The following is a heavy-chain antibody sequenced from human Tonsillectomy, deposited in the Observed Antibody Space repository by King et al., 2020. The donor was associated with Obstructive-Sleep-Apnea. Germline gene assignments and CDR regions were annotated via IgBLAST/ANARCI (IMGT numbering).Heavy chain of an antibody. Sequence: TLKESGPVLVKPTETLTLTCTVSGFSLSNARMGVSWIRQPPGKALEWLAHIFSNDEKSYSTSLKSRLTISKDTSKSQVGLTMTNMDPVDTATYFCARTMRRGWYYYGMDVWGQGTTVTVSS. V-gene: IGHV2-26*01. CDR3: ARTMRRGWYYYGMDV. CDR2: IFSNDEK. D-gene: IGHD3-10*01. CDR1: GFSLSNARMG. J-gene: IGHJ6*02.